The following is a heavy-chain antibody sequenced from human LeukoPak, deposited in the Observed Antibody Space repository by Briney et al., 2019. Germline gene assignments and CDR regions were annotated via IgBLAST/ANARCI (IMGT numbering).Heavy chain of an antibody. Sequence: GGSLRLSCAASGFTFSSYWMSWVRQAPGKGLEWVANIKQDGSEKYYVDSVKGRFTISRDNAKNSLYLQMNSLRAEDTAVYYCARGYDFWSGYLGYYYYGMDVWGQGTTVTVSS. D-gene: IGHD3-3*01. CDR2: IKQDGSEK. J-gene: IGHJ6*02. V-gene: IGHV3-7*01. CDR3: ARGYDFWSGYLGYYYYGMDV. CDR1: GFTFSSYW.